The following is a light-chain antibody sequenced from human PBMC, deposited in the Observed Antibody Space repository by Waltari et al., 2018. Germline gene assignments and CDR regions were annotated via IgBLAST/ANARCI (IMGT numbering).Light chain of an antibody. CDR3: QQYDNLPLT. J-gene: IGKJ4*01. CDR1: QDINNY. CDR2: DAS. V-gene: IGKV1-33*01. Sequence: DIQMTQSPSSLSASVGDRVTITCQASQDINNYLNWYQQKPGKAPKLLSYDASNLETGVPSRFSGSGSGTDFTFPISSLQPEDIATYHCQQYDNLPLTFGGGTKVEI.